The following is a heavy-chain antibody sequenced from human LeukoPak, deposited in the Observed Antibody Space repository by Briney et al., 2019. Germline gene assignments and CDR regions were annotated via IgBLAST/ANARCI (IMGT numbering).Heavy chain of an antibody. CDR3: AREEGPGMLFDY. Sequence: ASVKVSCKASGYTFTSYDINWVRQATGQGLEWMGWMNPNSGNTGYAQKFQGRVTMTRDTSISTAYMELSRLRSDDTAVYYCAREEGPGMLFDYWGQGTLVTVSS. D-gene: IGHD2-8*01. CDR1: GYTFTSYD. V-gene: IGHV1-8*01. J-gene: IGHJ4*02. CDR2: MNPNSGNT.